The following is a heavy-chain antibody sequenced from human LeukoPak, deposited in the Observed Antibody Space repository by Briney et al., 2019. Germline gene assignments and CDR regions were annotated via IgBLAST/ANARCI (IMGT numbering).Heavy chain of an antibody. Sequence: SETLSLTCTVSGGSLSSGSYYCSWIRQPAGKGLTWIGRISDRGNTNYNPSLKSRVTISVDTSKNQFSLRLTSVIAADTAVYYCATALVGSSLPFDSWGQGTLVTVSS. CDR2: ISDRGNT. V-gene: IGHV4-61*02. CDR1: GGSLSSGSYY. CDR3: ATALVGSSLPFDS. J-gene: IGHJ4*02. D-gene: IGHD6-6*01.